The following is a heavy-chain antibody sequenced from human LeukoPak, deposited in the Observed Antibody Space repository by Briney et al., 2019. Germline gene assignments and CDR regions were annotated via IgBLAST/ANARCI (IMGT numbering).Heavy chain of an antibody. D-gene: IGHD3-22*01. CDR3: ARDRGVYYYDSSGRLDY. CDR1: GYTFTSYY. J-gene: IGHJ4*02. Sequence: ASVKVSCKASGYTFTSYYMHWVRQAPGQGLEWMGTINPSDGDTTYAQKFQGRLTMTRDTSTSTVYMELSSLRSDDTAVYYCARDRGVYYYDSSGRLDYWGQGTLVTVSS. V-gene: IGHV1-46*01. CDR2: INPSDGDT.